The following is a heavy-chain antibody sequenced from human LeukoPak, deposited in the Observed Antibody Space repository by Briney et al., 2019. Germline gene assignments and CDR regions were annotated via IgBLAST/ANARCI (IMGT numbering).Heavy chain of an antibody. D-gene: IGHD5-12*01. CDR2: IYYSGST. V-gene: IGHV4-39*07. Sequence: SETLSLTCTVSGDSISSGSYFWGWIRRPPGTGLEWIGSIYYSGSTYDNPSLKSRVTISVDTSKNQFSLKLTSVTAADTALYFCARGMSAAYDYNWFDSWGQGTLVTVSS. CDR1: GDSISSGSYF. J-gene: IGHJ5*01. CDR3: ARGMSAAYDYNWFDS.